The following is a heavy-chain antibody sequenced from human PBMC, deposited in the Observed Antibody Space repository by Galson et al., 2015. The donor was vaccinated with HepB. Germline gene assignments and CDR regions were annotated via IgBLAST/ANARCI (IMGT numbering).Heavy chain of an antibody. D-gene: IGHD2-8*01. CDR1: GFMFSSYG. CDR2: IWDDGSEK. V-gene: IGHV3-33*01. Sequence: SLRLSCAASGFMFSSYGMHWVRQAPGKGPEWVGGIWDDGSEKYYADSLKGRFTISRDNSSNTLYLQINSLRVEDKAIYYCARDRGVHTDSPAFWRQGTLGAVS. CDR3: ARDRGVHTDSPAF. J-gene: IGHJ4*02.